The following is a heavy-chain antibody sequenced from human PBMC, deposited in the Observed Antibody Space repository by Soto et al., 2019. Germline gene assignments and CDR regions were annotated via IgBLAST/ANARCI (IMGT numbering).Heavy chain of an antibody. CDR3: ASSSLYGMDV. CDR2: IYYSGNT. CDR1: GGSISSGYYY. Sequence: SETLSLTCSVSGGSISSGYYYWSWIRQPPGKGLEWIGNIYYSGNTYYNPSLKSRLIISIDTSKNQLSLKVGSVTAADPAVYYGASSSLYGMDVWGQGTTVTVSS. V-gene: IGHV4-30-4*01. J-gene: IGHJ6*02.